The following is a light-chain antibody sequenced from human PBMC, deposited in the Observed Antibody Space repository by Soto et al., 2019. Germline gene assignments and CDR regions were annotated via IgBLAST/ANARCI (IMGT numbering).Light chain of an antibody. Sequence: DIVMTQSPLSLPVTPGEPASISCRSSQSLLYGNGYNYLDWYLQKPGQSPQLLIYFGSNRASGVTDRFSGSGSGTDFTLKISRVETEDVGVYYCMQALQTPYTFGQGTKLEIK. J-gene: IGKJ2*01. CDR1: QSLLYGNGYNY. CDR2: FGS. CDR3: MQALQTPYT. V-gene: IGKV2-28*01.